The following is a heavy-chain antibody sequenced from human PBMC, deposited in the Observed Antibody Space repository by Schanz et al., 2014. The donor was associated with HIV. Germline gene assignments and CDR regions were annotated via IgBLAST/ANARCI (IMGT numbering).Heavy chain of an antibody. V-gene: IGHV3-30*03. CDR2: ISFDGINK. J-gene: IGHJ2*01. D-gene: IGHD1-1*01. Sequence: QVQLVESGGGVVQPGRSLRLSCAVSGFTFRTFGMHWVRQAPGKGLEWVAFISFDGINKYYADSVKGRFTTSRDNSKHTLYLQMNNLRVDDTAIYYCVRGGLQNWYFDNWGRGTLVTVSS. CDR1: GFTFRTFG. CDR3: VRGGLQNWYFDN.